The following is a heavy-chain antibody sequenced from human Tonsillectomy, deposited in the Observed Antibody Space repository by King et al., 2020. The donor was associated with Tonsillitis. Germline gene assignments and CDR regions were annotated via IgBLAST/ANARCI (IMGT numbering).Heavy chain of an antibody. V-gene: IGHV3-30*04. D-gene: IGHD1-26*01. J-gene: IGHJ3*02. CDR3: ARWAPFGVGATNQGRVHDAFDI. CDR1: GFTFSSYT. CDR2: ISYDGSNK. Sequence: LVESGGGVVQPGRSLRLSCAASGFTFSSYTMDWVRQAPGKGLEWVALISYDGSNKYYADSVKGRFTISRDNSKNTLYLQMNSLRAEDTAVYYCARWAPFGVGATNQGRVHDAFDIWGQGTMVTVSS.